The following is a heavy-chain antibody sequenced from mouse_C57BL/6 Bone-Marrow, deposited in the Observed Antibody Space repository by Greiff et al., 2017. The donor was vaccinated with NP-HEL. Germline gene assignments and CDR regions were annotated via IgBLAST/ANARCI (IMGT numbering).Heavy chain of an antibody. J-gene: IGHJ1*03. V-gene: IGHV15-2*01. Sequence: QVHVKQSGSELRSPGSSVKLSCKDFDSEVFPIAYMSWVRQKPGHGFEWIGGILPSIGRTIYGEKFEDKATLDADTLSNTAYLELNSLTSEDSAIYYCARRGDYYGSSYWYFDVWGTGTTVTVSS. CDR1: DSEVFPIAY. D-gene: IGHD1-1*01. CDR3: ARRGDYYGSSYWYFDV. CDR2: ILPSIGRT.